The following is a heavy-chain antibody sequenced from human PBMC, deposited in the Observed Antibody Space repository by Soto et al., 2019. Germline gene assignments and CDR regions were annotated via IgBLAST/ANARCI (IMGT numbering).Heavy chain of an antibody. V-gene: IGHV1-3*01. D-gene: IGHD2-15*01. J-gene: IGHJ4*02. Sequence: ASVKVSCKASGYTFISYAIHWVRQAPGQRLEWMGWINAGNGNTKYSQKFQGRVTITRDTSASTAYMELTSLRSEDTAVYYCAREPQGLYSSDYSGQGTLVTVSS. CDR2: INAGNGNT. CDR3: AREPQGLYSSDY. CDR1: GYTFISYA.